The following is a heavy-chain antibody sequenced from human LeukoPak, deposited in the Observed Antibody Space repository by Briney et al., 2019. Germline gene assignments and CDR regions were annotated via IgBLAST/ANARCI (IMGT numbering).Heavy chain of an antibody. CDR2: IWYDGSNK. CDR1: GFTFSSYG. CDR3: AKIPARSYGDYGKVDYYYYMDV. J-gene: IGHJ6*03. D-gene: IGHD4-17*01. V-gene: IGHV3-33*06. Sequence: PGGSLRLSCAASGFTFSSYGMHWVRQAPGKGLEWVAVIWYDGSNKYYADSVKGRFAISRDNSKNTLYLQMNSLRAEDTAVYYCAKIPARSYGDYGKVDYYYYMDVWGKGTTVTVSS.